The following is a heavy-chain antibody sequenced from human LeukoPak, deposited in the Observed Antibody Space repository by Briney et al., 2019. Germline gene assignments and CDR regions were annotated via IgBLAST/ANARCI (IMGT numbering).Heavy chain of an antibody. CDR3: ARLDYYDWGGY. CDR2: IYYSGST. CDR1: GGSISSSSYY. Sequence: SETLSLTCTVSGGSISSSSYYWGWIRQPPGQGLEWIGSIYYSGSTYYNPSLKSRVTISVDTSKNQFSLKLSSVTAADTAVYYCARLDYYDWGGYWGQGTLVTVSS. D-gene: IGHD3-10*01. V-gene: IGHV4-39*01. J-gene: IGHJ4*02.